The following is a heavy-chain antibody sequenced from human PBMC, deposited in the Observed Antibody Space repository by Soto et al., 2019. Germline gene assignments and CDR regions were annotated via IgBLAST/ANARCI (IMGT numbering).Heavy chain of an antibody. CDR3: ARAGAVAGTALDY. CDR1: GFTFSSYD. Sequence: EVQLVESGGGLVQPGGSLRLSCAASGFTFSSYDMHWVHQVIGKGLEWVSGIGSGGDTYYPGSVKGRFTISRENAKNSFYLQMTSLRAGDTAIYYCARAGAVAGTALDYWGQGTLVAVSS. V-gene: IGHV3-13*04. CDR2: IGSGGDT. J-gene: IGHJ4*02. D-gene: IGHD6-19*01.